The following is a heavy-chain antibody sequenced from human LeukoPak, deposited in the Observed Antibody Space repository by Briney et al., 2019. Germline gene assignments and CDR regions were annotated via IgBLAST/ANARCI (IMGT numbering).Heavy chain of an antibody. Sequence: AASVKVSCKASGYTFTSYGISWVRQAPGQGLEWMGWISAYNGNTNYAQKLQGRVTMTTDTSTSTAYMELRSLRYDDTAVYYCARDLTASSRYCSSTSCPDAFDIWGQGTMVTVSS. D-gene: IGHD2-2*01. J-gene: IGHJ3*02. CDR1: GYTFTSYG. CDR2: ISAYNGNT. CDR3: ARDLTASSRYCSSTSCPDAFDI. V-gene: IGHV1-18*01.